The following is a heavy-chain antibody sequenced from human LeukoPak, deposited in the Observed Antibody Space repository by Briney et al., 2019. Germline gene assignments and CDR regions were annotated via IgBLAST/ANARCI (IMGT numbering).Heavy chain of an antibody. CDR3: AKEVGYYYGSGSSFFDY. J-gene: IGHJ4*02. V-gene: IGHV3-23*01. Sequence: GGSLRLSCAASGFTFSSYAMSWVRQAPGKGLEWVSAISGSGGSTYYADSVKGRFTISRDNSKNTLYLQMNSLRAEDTAVYYCAKEVGYYYGSGSSFFDYWGQGTLVTVSS. CDR2: ISGSGGST. CDR1: GFTFSSYA. D-gene: IGHD3-10*01.